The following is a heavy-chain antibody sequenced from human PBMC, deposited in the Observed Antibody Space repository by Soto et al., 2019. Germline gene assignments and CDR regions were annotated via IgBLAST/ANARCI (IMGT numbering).Heavy chain of an antibody. V-gene: IGHV1-8*01. D-gene: IGHD3-9*01. CDR1: GYTFTSYD. J-gene: IGHJ6*03. CDR3: ARGFYDILTGYYREVYYYYMDV. CDR2: MNPNSGNT. Sequence: QVQLVQSGAEVKKPGASVKVSCKASGYTFTSYDINWVRQATGQGLEWMGWMNPNSGNTGYAQKFQGRVTMTRNTSISTAYMALSSLRSEDTAVYYCARGFYDILTGYYREVYYYYMDVWGKGTTVTVSS.